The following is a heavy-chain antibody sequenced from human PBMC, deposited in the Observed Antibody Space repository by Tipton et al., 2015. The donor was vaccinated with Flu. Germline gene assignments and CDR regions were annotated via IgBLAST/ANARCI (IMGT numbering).Heavy chain of an antibody. CDR3: ARDVSYGDYVHEGWFDP. J-gene: IGHJ5*02. CDR2: IYSGGST. V-gene: IGHV3-53*04. Sequence: AASGFTVSSNYMSWVRQAPGKGLEWVSVIYSGGSTYYADSVKGRFTVSRHNSKNTLYLQMNSLRAEDTAVYYCARDVSYGDYVHEGWFDPWGQGTLVTVSS. CDR1: GFTVSSNY. D-gene: IGHD4-17*01.